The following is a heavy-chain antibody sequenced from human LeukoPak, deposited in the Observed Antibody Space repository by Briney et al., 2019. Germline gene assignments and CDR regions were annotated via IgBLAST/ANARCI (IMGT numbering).Heavy chain of an antibody. D-gene: IGHD3-10*01. J-gene: IGHJ4*02. CDR1: GYTFTGYY. Sequence: GASVKVSCKASGYTFTGYYVNWVRQAPGQGLEWMGWINPNNGATNYAQKFQGRVTMTRDTSISTAYMELSRLKSDDTAVYYCARDYYGLIDYWGQGTPVTVSS. CDR3: ARDYYGLIDY. V-gene: IGHV1-2*02. CDR2: INPNNGAT.